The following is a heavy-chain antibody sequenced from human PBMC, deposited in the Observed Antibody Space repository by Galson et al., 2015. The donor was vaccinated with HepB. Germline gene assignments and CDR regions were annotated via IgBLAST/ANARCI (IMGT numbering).Heavy chain of an antibody. CDR2: IVVGSGNT. V-gene: IGHV1-58*01. J-gene: IGHJ3*02. Sequence: SVKVSCKASGFTFTSSAVQWVRQARGQRLEWIGWIVVGSGNTNYAQKFQERVTITRDMSTSTAYMELSSLRSEDTAVYYCAAEAPMIGSHAFDIWGQGTMVTVSS. D-gene: IGHD3-22*01. CDR3: AAEAPMIGSHAFDI. CDR1: GFTFTSSA.